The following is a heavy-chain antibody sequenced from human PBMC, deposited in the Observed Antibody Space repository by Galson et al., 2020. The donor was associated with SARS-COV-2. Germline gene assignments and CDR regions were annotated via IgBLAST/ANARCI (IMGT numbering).Heavy chain of an antibody. CDR3: ARPYCSSTSGYDSWWGAFDI. CDR2: IYYSGST. J-gene: IGHJ3*02. V-gene: IGHV4-30-4*01. D-gene: IGHD2-2*01. Sequence: SETLSLTCTVSGGSISSGDYYWSWIRQPPGKGLEWIGYIYYSGSTYYNPSLKSRVTISVDTSKNQFSLKLSSVTAADTAVYYCARPYCSSTSGYDSWWGAFDIWGQGTMVTVSS. CDR1: GGSISSGDYY.